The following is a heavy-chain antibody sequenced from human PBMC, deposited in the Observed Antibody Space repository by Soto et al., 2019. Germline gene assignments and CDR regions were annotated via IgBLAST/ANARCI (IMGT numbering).Heavy chain of an antibody. CDR2: ISYDGRNK. CDR1: GFTFSSYA. D-gene: IGHD6-13*01. V-gene: IGHV3-30*04. J-gene: IGHJ6*02. CDR3: SSTARQQLTPHYSYYYGMDF. Sequence: GGSLRLSCAASGFTFSSYAMHWVRQAPGKGLEWVAVISYDGRNKYYADSVKGRFTISRDNSKNTLYLQMNSLRAEDTAVFYCSSTARQQLTPHYSYYYGMDFWGQGTPVTVSS.